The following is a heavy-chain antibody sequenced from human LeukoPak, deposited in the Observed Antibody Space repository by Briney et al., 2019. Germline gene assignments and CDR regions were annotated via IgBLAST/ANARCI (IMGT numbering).Heavy chain of an antibody. V-gene: IGHV3-23*01. CDR2: VSANGDNT. CDR1: GFTFSNYA. J-gene: IGHJ4*02. D-gene: IGHD5-12*01. CDR3: ATRPSGCTRGGFDS. Sequence: GGSLRLSCAASGFTFSNYAMSWVRQAPGKGLEWVSAVSANGDNTYYTDSVKRRITISRDNSKNTLYLQHNSLRAADTAVYHCATRPSGCTRGGFDSWGQGTLVTVSS.